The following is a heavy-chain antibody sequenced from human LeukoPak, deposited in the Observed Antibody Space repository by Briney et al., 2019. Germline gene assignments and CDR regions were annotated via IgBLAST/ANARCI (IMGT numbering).Heavy chain of an antibody. Sequence: GGSLRLSCEASGFAFGSYAMYWVRQAPGKGLEWVAGIFGSGGSAHYADSVKGRFTISRDNSKNTVYLQINNLRVEDTAVYYCGKTTTGYSSGQKPAWPVDYWGQGTLVTVSS. J-gene: IGHJ4*02. CDR2: IFGSGGSA. CDR1: GFAFGSYA. V-gene: IGHV3-23*01. D-gene: IGHD6-19*01. CDR3: GKTTTGYSSGQKPAWPVDY.